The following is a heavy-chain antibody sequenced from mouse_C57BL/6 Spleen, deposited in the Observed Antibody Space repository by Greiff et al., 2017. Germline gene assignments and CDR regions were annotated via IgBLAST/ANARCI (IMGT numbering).Heavy chain of an antibody. Sequence: EVMLVESGGGLVKPGGSLKLSCAASGFTFSDYGMHWVRQAPEKGLEWVAYISSGSSTIYYADTVKGRFTISRDNAKNTLFLQMTSLRSEDTAMYYCARDYCGSSYRWYFGVWGTGTTVTVYS. CDR1: GFTFSDYG. CDR3: ARDYCGSSYRWYFGV. J-gene: IGHJ1*03. CDR2: ISSGSSTI. D-gene: IGHD1-1*01. V-gene: IGHV5-17*01.